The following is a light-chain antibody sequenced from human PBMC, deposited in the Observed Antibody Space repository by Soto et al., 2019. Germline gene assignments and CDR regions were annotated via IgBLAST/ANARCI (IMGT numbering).Light chain of an antibody. Sequence: DIQMPQSPSSLSASVGDRVTITCRASQSISSYLNWYKQKPGKAPKLLIYAASRLQSGVPSRFSGGGSGTDFTLTISSLQPENFATYYWQQSYSTLTLCQGTRLEMK. V-gene: IGKV1-39*01. CDR3: QQSYSTLT. CDR2: AAS. CDR1: QSISSY. J-gene: IGKJ5*01.